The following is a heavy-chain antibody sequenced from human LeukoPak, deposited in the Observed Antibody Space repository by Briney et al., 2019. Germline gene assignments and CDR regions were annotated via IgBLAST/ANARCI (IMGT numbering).Heavy chain of an antibody. CDR2: TYYRSKWYN. D-gene: IGHD6-13*01. CDR1: GDSFSSNSAA. J-gene: IGHJ3*02. Sequence: SQTLSLTCAISGDSFSSNSAAWNWIRQSPSIGLESLGRTYYRSKWYNEYAVSVKSRITIHPDTSKNQFSLQLNSVTPEDTAVYYCARFNAAGVDGFDIWGQGTMVTVSS. V-gene: IGHV6-1*01. CDR3: ARFNAAGVDGFDI.